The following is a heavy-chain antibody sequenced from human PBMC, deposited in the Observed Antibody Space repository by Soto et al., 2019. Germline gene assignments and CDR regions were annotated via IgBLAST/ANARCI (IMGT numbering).Heavy chain of an antibody. CDR3: ARVPDR. CDR2: IYHSGST. J-gene: IGHJ5*02. Sequence: SETLSLTGTVSGGSIGRGGYSWSWIRQPPGKGLEWIGYIYHSGSTYYNPSLKSRVTISVDRSKNQFSLKLSSVTAADTAVYYCARVPDRWGQGTLVTVS. CDR1: GGSIGRGGYS. V-gene: IGHV4-30-2*01. D-gene: IGHD2-2*01.